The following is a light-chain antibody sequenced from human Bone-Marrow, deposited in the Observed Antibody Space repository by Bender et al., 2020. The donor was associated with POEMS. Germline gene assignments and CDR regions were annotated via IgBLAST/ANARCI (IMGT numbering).Light chain of an antibody. CDR1: NTNIGIGFD. CDR2: ANI. Sequence: QSVLTQPPSVSGAPGQRVTISCTGSNTNIGIGFDVNWYQVLPGTAPRLLIYANINRPSGVPDRFSGSKSGTSVLLGLTGPQGEDGAEYYRQSFGNSLGCWGVGAGTKLTV. CDR3: QSFGNSLGCWG. V-gene: IGLV1-40*01. J-gene: IGLJ2*01.